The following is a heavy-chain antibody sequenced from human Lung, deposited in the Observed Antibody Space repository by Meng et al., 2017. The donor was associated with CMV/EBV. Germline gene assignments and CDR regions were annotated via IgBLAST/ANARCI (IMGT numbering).Heavy chain of an antibody. Sequence: GRELVQPSVPRLLVRFFARSPLVSGNRTSVVRKTLGTGRESIGDLFHSGGTNYYPSLKRRVPISVDKSKNQYSLKLSSVTAADTAVYYCARVVTALWGYYFDYWGQGTLVTVSS. D-gene: IGHD2-21*02. CDR3: ARVVTALWGYYFDY. CDR1: RSPLVSGNR. V-gene: IGHV4-4*02. CDR2: LFHSGGT. J-gene: IGHJ4*02.